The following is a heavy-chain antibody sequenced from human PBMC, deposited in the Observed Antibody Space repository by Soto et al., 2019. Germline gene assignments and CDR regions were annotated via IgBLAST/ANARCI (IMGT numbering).Heavy chain of an antibody. CDR1: GFTFSSYA. V-gene: IGHV3-30-3*01. J-gene: IGHJ4*02. D-gene: IGHD6-19*01. CDR2: ISYDGSNK. Sequence: GGSLRLSCAASGFTFSSYAMHWVRQAPGKGLEWVAVISYDGSNKYYADSVKGRFTISRDNSKNTLYLQMNRLRAEDTAVYYCARDLEEQWLGFDYWGQGTLVSVSS. CDR3: ARDLEEQWLGFDY.